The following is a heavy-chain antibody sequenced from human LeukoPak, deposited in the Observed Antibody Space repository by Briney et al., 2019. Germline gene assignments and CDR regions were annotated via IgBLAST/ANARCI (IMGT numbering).Heavy chain of an antibody. CDR2: INGDGRDT. CDR3: ARGVSSAIDW. CDR1: DFSFSTYW. Sequence: GGSLRLSCTASDFSFSTYWMNWVRQAPGKGLEWVANINGDGRDTYYVGSVRGRFTISRDNADNSLYLQMNSLRGDDTAVYYCARGVSSAIDWWGQGTLVTVSS. D-gene: IGHD3-22*01. J-gene: IGHJ4*02. V-gene: IGHV3-7*01.